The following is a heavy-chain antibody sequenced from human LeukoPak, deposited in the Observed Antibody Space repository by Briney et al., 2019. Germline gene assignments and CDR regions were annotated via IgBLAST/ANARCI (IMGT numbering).Heavy chain of an antibody. V-gene: IGHV1-2*02. CDR1: GYTFTGYY. CDR3: ARSGPLDFWSGYYEYYFDY. CDR2: ITTNSGGT. D-gene: IGHD3-3*01. Sequence: GPSVKVSCKASGYTFTGYYIHWVRQAPGQGLEWMGWITTNSGGTNYAQKFQGRVTMTRDTSISTAYMEPSRLRSDDTAVYYCARSGPLDFWSGYYEYYFDYWGQGTLVTVSS. J-gene: IGHJ4*02.